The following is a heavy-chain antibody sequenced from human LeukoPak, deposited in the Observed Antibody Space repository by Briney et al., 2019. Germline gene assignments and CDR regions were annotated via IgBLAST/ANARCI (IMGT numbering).Heavy chain of an antibody. J-gene: IGHJ4*02. CDR1: GGSISSYY. CDR2: IYYSGST. D-gene: IGHD4-17*01. Sequence: MPSETLSLTCTVSGGSISSYYWSWIRQPPGKGLEWIGYIYYSGSTNYNPSLKSRVTISVDTSKNQFSLKLSSVTAADTAVYYCARIPTTVTTRAGYFDYWGQGTLVTVSS. V-gene: IGHV4-59*08. CDR3: ARIPTTVTTRAGYFDY.